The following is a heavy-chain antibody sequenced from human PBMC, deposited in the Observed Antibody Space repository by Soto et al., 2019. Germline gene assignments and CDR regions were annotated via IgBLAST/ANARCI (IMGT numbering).Heavy chain of an antibody. V-gene: IGHV3-15*01. CDR1: GFTFSNAW. Sequence: GGSLRLSCAASGFTFSNAWMRWVRQAPGKGLEWVGRIKSKTDVGTTDYAAPVKGRFTISRDDSKNTLYLQMNSLKTEDTAVYYCTTALLGVVVVAADAFDIWGQGTMVTVSS. CDR2: IKSKTDVGTT. D-gene: IGHD2-15*01. CDR3: TTALLGVVVVAADAFDI. J-gene: IGHJ3*02.